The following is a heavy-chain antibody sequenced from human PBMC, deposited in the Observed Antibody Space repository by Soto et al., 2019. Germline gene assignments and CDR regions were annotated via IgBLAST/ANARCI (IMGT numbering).Heavy chain of an antibody. J-gene: IGHJ4*02. CDR1: GFIFSDFG. V-gene: IGHV3-30*03. CDR3: ARQSDGWEHYYFVY. Sequence: QVHLVESGGGVVQPGTSLRLSCAASGFIFSDFGMHWVRQTPGRGLEWVDDISDDGSEENYADSVKGRFTISRDNSNNTLYVEMGSLRAEDTAVYYCARQSDGWEHYYFVYWGQGTLLTVSS. CDR2: ISDDGSEE. D-gene: IGHD1-26*01.